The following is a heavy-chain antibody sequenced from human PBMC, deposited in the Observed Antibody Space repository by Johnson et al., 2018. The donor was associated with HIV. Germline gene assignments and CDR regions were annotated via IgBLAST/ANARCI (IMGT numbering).Heavy chain of an antibody. D-gene: IGHD3-22*01. CDR3: AKDVGNYWPNAFDI. Sequence: QVQLVESGGGLVKPGGSLRLSCAASGFTFSSYAMHWVRQAPGKGLEWVAVISYDGSNKYYADSVNGRFTISRDNSKNTLYLQMNSLRAEDTAVYYCAKDVGNYWPNAFDIWGQGTTVTVSS. CDR2: ISYDGSNK. J-gene: IGHJ3*02. V-gene: IGHV3-30*04. CDR1: GFTFSSYA.